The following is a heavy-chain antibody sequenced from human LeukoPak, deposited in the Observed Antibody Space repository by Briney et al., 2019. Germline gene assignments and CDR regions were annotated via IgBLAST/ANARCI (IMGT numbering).Heavy chain of an antibody. D-gene: IGHD3-9*01. CDR2: INPNSGGT. Sequence: ASVKVSCKASGYTFTGYYMHWVRQAPGQGLEWMGWINPNSGGTNYAQKFQGRVTMTRDTSISTAYMELSRLRSDDTAVYYCARSMCRLRYFDWSTAPAYYYYGMDVWGQGTTVTVSS. CDR3: ARSMCRLRYFDWSTAPAYYYYGMDV. V-gene: IGHV1-2*02. J-gene: IGHJ6*02. CDR1: GYTFTGYY.